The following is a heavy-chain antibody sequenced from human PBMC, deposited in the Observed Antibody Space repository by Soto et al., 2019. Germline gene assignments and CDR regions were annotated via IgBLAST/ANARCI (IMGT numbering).Heavy chain of an antibody. CDR3: AKEQSKSIAALFSYGMDV. D-gene: IGHD6-6*01. Sequence: ASVKVSCKASCYTFISHGIIWVRQAPGQGLEWMGWISGKNGNTNYAQKLQGRVPLTTDTSTSTAYMELRSLRSDDTAVYYCAKEQSKSIAALFSYGMDVWGQGTTVTVSS. CDR1: CYTFISHG. V-gene: IGHV1-18*04. CDR2: ISGKNGNT. J-gene: IGHJ6*02.